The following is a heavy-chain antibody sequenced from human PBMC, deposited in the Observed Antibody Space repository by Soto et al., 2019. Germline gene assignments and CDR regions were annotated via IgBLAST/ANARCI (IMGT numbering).Heavy chain of an antibody. CDR1: GLTFSSYS. CDR3: ARDLPVAYCGGDCYFDY. D-gene: IGHD2-21*02. V-gene: IGHV3-21*01. CDR2: ISSSSSYI. J-gene: IGHJ4*02. Sequence: GGSLRLSCASSGLTFSSYSMNWVRQAPGKGLEWVSSISSSSSYIYYADSVKGRFTISRDNAKNSLYLQMNSLRAEDTAVYYCARDLPVAYCGGDCYFDYWGQGTLVTVSS.